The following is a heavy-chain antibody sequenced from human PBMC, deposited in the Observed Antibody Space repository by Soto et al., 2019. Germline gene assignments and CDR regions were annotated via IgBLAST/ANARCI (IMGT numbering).Heavy chain of an antibody. CDR1: GGTFSSYA. J-gene: IGHJ1*01. CDR3: ARDRGYCSGGSCYGKRGYFQH. CDR2: IIPIFGTA. Sequence: ASVKVSCKASGGTFSSYAISWVRQAPGQGLEWMGGIIPIFGTANYAQKFQGRVTITADESTSTAYMELSSLRSEDTAVYYCARDRGYCSGGSCYGKRGYFQHWGQGTLVTVSS. V-gene: IGHV1-69*13. D-gene: IGHD2-15*01.